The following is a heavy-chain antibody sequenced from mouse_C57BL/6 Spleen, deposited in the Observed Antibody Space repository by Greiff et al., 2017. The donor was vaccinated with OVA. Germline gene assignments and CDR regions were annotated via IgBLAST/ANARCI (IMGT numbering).Heavy chain of an antibody. Sequence: VQLKQPGAELVKPGASVKLSCKASGYTFTSYWMHWVKQRPGQGLEWIGMIHPNSGSTNYNEKFKSKATLTVDKSSSTAYMQLSSLTSEDSAVYYCAMYYYGHAMDYWGQGTSVTVSS. CDR2: IHPNSGST. D-gene: IGHD1-1*01. CDR1: GYTFTSYW. J-gene: IGHJ4*01. CDR3: AMYYYGHAMDY. V-gene: IGHV1-64*01.